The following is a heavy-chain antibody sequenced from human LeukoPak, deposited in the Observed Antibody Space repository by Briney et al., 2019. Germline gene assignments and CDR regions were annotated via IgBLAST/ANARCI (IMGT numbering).Heavy chain of an antibody. D-gene: IGHD3-3*01. CDR3: ARADYDFWSGGY. CDR1: GGTFSSYA. V-gene: IGHV1-69*05. Sequence: SVKVSCKASGGTFSSYAISWVRQAPGQGLEWMGGIIPIFGTANYAQKFQGRVTMTRDTSISTAYMELSRLRSDDTAVYYCARADYDFWSGGYWGQGTLVTVSS. CDR2: IIPIFGTA. J-gene: IGHJ4*02.